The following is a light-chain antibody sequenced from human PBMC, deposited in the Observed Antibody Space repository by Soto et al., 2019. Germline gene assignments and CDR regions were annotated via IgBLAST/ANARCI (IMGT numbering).Light chain of an antibody. CDR3: QQYSTSLT. J-gene: IGKJ4*01. CDR1: QSVSSN. CDR2: ATS. Sequence: EIVMTQSPVTLSVSPGERATLSCRASQSVSSNLAWYQQKPGQAPRLLIYATSTRATDIADRFSGSGSGTDFTLTISRLEPEDFAVYYCQQYSTSLTFGGGTKVDI. V-gene: IGKV3D-15*01.